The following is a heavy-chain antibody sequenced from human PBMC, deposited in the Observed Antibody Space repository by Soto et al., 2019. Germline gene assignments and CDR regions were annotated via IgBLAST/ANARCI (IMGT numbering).Heavy chain of an antibody. CDR1: GGSISSYY. D-gene: IGHD7-27*01. CDR3: ARWQLGAYYYYYGMDV. Sequence: SETLSVTCTVSGGSISSYYWSWILQPPGKGLEWIGYIYYSGSTNYNPSLKSRVTISVDTSKKQFSLKLSSVTAAETAVYYCARWQLGAYYYYYGMDVWGQGTTVTVSS. CDR2: IYYSGST. J-gene: IGHJ6*02. V-gene: IGHV4-59*01.